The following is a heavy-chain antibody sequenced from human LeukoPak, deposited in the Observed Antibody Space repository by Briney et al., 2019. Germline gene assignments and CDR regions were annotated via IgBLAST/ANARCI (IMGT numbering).Heavy chain of an antibody. J-gene: IGHJ4*02. CDR1: GFTVSSNY. V-gene: IGHV3-66*01. Sequence: GGSLRLSCAASGFTVSSNYMSWVRQAPGKGLEWVSVIYSGGSTYYADSVKGRFTISRDNSKNTPYLQMNSLRAEDTAVYYCARSPYGDYARYDFDYWGQGTLVTVSS. CDR2: IYSGGST. CDR3: ARSPYGDYARYDFDY. D-gene: IGHD4-17*01.